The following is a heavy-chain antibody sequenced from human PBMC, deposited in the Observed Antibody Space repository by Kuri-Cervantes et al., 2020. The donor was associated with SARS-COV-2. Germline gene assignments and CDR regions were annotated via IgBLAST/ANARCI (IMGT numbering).Heavy chain of an antibody. J-gene: IGHJ3*02. CDR2: ISSSSSYI. CDR3: ARGSRYCSSWRAFDI. D-gene: IGHD6-13*01. V-gene: IGHV3-21*01. CDR1: GFTFSSYS. Sequence: GGSLRLSCAASGFTFSSYSMNWVRQAPGKGLEWVSSISSSSSYIYYADSVKGRFTISRDNAKNSLYLQMNSLRAEDTAVYYCARGSRYCSSWRAFDIWGQGTMVTVSS.